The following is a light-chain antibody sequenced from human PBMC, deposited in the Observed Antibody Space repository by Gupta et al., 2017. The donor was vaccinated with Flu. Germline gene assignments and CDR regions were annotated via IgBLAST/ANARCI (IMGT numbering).Light chain of an antibody. CDR2: AAS. Sequence: PSFVSASVGDSVTISCRASQGVSTWLAWYQQKPGKAPELLIYAASTSQSGVPLRFSGSGSETDFTLTISSLQPEDSATYYCQQLNSFPFVFGGGTKVEIK. V-gene: IGKV1-12*01. CDR1: QGVSTW. CDR3: QQLNSFPFV. J-gene: IGKJ4*01.